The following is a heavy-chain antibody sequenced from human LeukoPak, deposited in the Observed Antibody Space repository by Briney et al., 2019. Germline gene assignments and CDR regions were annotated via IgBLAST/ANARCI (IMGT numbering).Heavy chain of an antibody. D-gene: IGHD1-26*01. V-gene: IGHV1-8*02. CDR2: MNPKTGNT. CDR3: ASWGKTYSGSYNDY. J-gene: IGHJ4*02. Sequence: ASVKVSCKASGYTFSSYDINWVRQAAGQGLEWMGWMNPKTGNTGFSQKFQGRVTMTRDTSTSTVYMELSSLRSEDTAVYYCASWGKTYSGSYNDYWGQGTLVTVSS. CDR1: GYTFSSYD.